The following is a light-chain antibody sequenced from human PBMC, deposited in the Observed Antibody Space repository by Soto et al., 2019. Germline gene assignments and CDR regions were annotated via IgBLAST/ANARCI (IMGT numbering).Light chain of an antibody. CDR1: QSIDNN. J-gene: IGKJ4*01. CDR3: QHRKEWPPGAT. Sequence: VLTQSPGTLSLSPGQSATLSCRASQSIDNNLAWYQQKPGQAPCLLIYDTSDRATGIPARFSGSGSGTDFTLHINRLEPEGSALYDLQHRKEWPPGATFGGGTKVEIK. CDR2: DTS. V-gene: IGKV3-11*01.